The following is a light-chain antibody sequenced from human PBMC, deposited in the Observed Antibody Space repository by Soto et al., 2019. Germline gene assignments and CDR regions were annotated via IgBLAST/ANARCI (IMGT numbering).Light chain of an antibody. Sequence: SYELTQPPSVSVSPGQTARITCSGDALPKQYAYWYQQKPGQAPVLVIYKDSERPSGIPERFSGSSSGTTVTLTISGVQAXDEADYYCQSADSSGSGVFGGGTKLTV. CDR1: ALPKQY. V-gene: IGLV3-25*03. CDR3: QSADSSGSGV. CDR2: KDS. J-gene: IGLJ2*01.